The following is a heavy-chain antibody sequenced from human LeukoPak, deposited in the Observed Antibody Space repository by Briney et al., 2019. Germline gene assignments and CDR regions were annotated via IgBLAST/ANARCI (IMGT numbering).Heavy chain of an antibody. CDR2: INPNSGGT. CDR1: GYTFTGYY. Sequence: ASVKVSCKASGYTFTGYYMHWVRQAPGQGLEWMGWINPNSGGTNYEQKFQGRVTMTRDTSISTAYMELSRLRSDDTAVYYCASSTLGELSLAEYFQHWGQGTLVTVYS. D-gene: IGHD3-10*01. CDR3: ASSTLGELSLAEYFQH. J-gene: IGHJ1*01. V-gene: IGHV1-2*02.